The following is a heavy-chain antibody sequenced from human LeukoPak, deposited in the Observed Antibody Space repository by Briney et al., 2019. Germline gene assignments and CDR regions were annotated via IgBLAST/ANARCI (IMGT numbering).Heavy chain of an antibody. CDR1: GPSINSGDYY. CDR3: ARVTRLVGAMFSSLDS. J-gene: IGHJ4*02. Sequence: SETLSLTCTVSGPSINSGDYYWGWIRQPPGKGLEWIGSIYDSGSTYYNPSLKSRVTVSGDTSKNQFSLKLKSVTAADTAVYYCARVTRLVGAMFSSLDSWGQGTLLTVSS. D-gene: IGHD4/OR15-4a*01. V-gene: IGHV4-39*01. CDR2: IYDSGST.